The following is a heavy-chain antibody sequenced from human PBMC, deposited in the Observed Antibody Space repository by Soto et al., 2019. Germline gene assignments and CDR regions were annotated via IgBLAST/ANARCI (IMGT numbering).Heavy chain of an antibody. CDR3: AREPSYYGMDV. Sequence: QVQLVQSGAEEEKPGASVKVSCKDSGYTFTNYAIHWVRQTPGQRLEWMGWINAGSGNTKYSQKFQSRVTITRDTSASTAYMELSSQRSEDTAVYYCAREPSYYGMDVWGQGTTITVSS. J-gene: IGHJ6*02. V-gene: IGHV1-3*05. CDR2: INAGSGNT. CDR1: GYTFTNYA.